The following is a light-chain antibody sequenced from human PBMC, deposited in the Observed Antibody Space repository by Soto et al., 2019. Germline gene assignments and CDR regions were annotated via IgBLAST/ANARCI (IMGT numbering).Light chain of an antibody. J-gene: IGLJ1*01. CDR1: RSDIGGYNF. Sequence: QSALTQPRSVSGSPGQSVTISCTGTRSDIGGYNFVSWYQQHPGQAPKLIIYDVIKRPSGVPDRXXXXXSGNTASLTIYGLQAEDEADYYCCSYAGGYTHVFGTGTNVTVL. CDR3: CSYAGGYTHV. V-gene: IGLV2-11*01. CDR2: DVI.